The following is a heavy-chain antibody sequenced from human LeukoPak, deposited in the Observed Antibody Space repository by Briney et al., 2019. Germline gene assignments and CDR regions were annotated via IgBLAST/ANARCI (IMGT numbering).Heavy chain of an antibody. D-gene: IGHD3-16*01. CDR3: ARVAILGFYFDY. CDR2: INPSGGSI. Sequence: GASVKVSFKAFGYTFTNNYMHWVRQAPGQGLEWMGIINPSGGSIRYTQKFQGRVTMTRDMSTSTVYLELSSMRSEDTAVYYCARVAILGFYFDYWGQGTLVTVSS. J-gene: IGHJ4*02. CDR1: GYTFTNNY. V-gene: IGHV1-46*01.